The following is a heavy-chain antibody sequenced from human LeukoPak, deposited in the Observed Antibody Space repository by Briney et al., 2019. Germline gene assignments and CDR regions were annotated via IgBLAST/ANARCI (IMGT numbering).Heavy chain of an antibody. CDR3: AREGGPGADY. Sequence: SETLSLTCTVSGGSISSYYWIWIRQPPGKGLEWIGYIFYNGSTNYNPSLKSRVTISVDTSKNQFSLKLSSVTAADTAVYYCAREGGPGADYWGQGTLVTVSS. CDR2: IFYNGST. CDR1: GGSISSYY. J-gene: IGHJ4*02. D-gene: IGHD3-16*01. V-gene: IGHV4-59*01.